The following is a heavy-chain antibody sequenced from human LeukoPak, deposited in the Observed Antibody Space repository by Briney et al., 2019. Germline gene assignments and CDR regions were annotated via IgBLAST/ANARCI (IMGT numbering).Heavy chain of an antibody. V-gene: IGHV1-18*01. Sequence: ASVEVSCKASGYTFTSYGISWVRQAPGQGLEWMGWISAYNGNTNYAQKLQGRVTMTTDTSTSTAYMELRSLRSDDTAVYYCARDLSWEWTYWFDPWGQGTLVTVSS. CDR2: ISAYNGNT. D-gene: IGHD3-3*01. CDR3: ARDLSWEWTYWFDP. J-gene: IGHJ5*02. CDR1: GYTFTSYG.